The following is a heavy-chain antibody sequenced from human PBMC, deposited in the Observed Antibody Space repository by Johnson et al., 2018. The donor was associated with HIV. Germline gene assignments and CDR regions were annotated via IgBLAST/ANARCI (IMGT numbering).Heavy chain of an antibody. CDR2: IKQDGSEK. D-gene: IGHD3-16*02. J-gene: IGHJ3*02. Sequence: VQLVESGGGLVQPGGSLRVSCAASGFTLSSYWMSWVRQAPGKGLEWVANIKQDGSEKYYVDSVKGRFTISRDNAKNSLYLQMGSLRAEDMAVYYCARGGITFGGGIAPGAFDIWGQGTMVTVSS. V-gene: IGHV3-7*02. CDR1: GFTLSSYW. CDR3: ARGGITFGGGIAPGAFDI.